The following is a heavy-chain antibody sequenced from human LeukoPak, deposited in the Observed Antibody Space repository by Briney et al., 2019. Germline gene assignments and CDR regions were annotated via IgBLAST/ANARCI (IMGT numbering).Heavy chain of an antibody. CDR1: GYSISSGYY. J-gene: IGHJ4*02. Sequence: SETLSLTCTVSGYSISSGYYWGWIRQPPGKGLEWIGSIYHSGSTYYNPSLKSRVTISVDTSKNQFSLKLSSVTAADTAVYYCARDRGDYGDYDYWGQGTLVTVSS. V-gene: IGHV4-38-2*02. CDR3: ARDRGDYGDYDY. CDR2: IYHSGST. D-gene: IGHD4-17*01.